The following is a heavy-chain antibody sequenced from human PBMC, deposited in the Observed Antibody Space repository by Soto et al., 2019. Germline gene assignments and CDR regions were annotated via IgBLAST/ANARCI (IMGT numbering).Heavy chain of an antibody. V-gene: IGHV4-34*01. Sequence: SETLSLTCAVYGGSFSGYCWSWIRQPPGKGLEWIGEINRSGSTDYKPSLKSRVTISVDTSKNQFSLKLSSVTAADTAVYYCARRLFYSSSVTDWGQGTLVTVSS. CDR1: GGSFSGYC. CDR3: ARRLFYSSSVTD. CDR2: INRSGST. D-gene: IGHD6-6*01. J-gene: IGHJ4*02.